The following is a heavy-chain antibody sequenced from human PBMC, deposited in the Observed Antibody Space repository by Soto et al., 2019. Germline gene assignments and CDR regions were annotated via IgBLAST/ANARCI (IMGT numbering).Heavy chain of an antibody. CDR1: GGSISSYY. J-gene: IGHJ3*02. CDR3: AGVLWFGEPMLGAFDI. Sequence: QVQLQESGPGLVKPSETLSLTCTVSGGSISSYYWSWIRQPPGKGLEWIGYIYYSGSTNYNPSLKSRVTISVDTSKNQFSLKLSSVTAADTAVYYCAGVLWFGEPMLGAFDIWGQGTMVTVSS. V-gene: IGHV4-59*01. D-gene: IGHD3-10*01. CDR2: IYYSGST.